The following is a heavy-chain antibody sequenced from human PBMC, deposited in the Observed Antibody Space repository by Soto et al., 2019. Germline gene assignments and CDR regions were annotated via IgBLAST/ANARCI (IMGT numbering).Heavy chain of an antibody. V-gene: IGHV3-30*18. Sequence: GGSLRLSCAASGFTFSSYGMHWVRQAPGKGLEWVTVISYDGSNKYYADSVKGRFTISRDNSKNTLYLQMNSLRAEDTAVYYCAKGAPGIVPTPFDYWGQGTLVTVSS. CDR2: ISYDGSNK. J-gene: IGHJ4*02. CDR1: GFTFSSYG. D-gene: IGHD1-26*01. CDR3: AKGAPGIVPTPFDY.